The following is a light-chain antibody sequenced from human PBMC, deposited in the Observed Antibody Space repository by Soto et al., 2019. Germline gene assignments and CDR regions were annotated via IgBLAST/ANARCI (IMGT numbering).Light chain of an antibody. CDR2: EVS. V-gene: IGLV2-14*01. J-gene: IGLJ3*02. CDR1: SSDVGAYNS. Sequence: QSALTQPASVSGSPGQSITISCTGTSSDVGAYNSVCWHQQHPGKAPKLMIYEVSKRPSGVSDRFSASKSGNTASLTIAGVQADDEADYFCSSFTRSGTWLFGGGTKLTVL. CDR3: SSFTRSGTWL.